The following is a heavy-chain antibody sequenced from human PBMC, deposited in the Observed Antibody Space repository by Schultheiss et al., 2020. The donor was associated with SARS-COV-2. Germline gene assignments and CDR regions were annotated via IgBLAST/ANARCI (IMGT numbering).Heavy chain of an antibody. Sequence: GGSLRLSCAASGFTFSDYYMTWIRQAPGKGLEWVSFISTRGDTTSYADSVKGRFTISRDNAKNSLYLQMNSLRAEDTAMYYCGRGSTPGTYYGMDVWGQGTTVTVSS. J-gene: IGHJ6*02. CDR3: GRGSTPGTYYGMDV. CDR2: ISTRGDTT. CDR1: GFTFSDYY. D-gene: IGHD3-16*01. V-gene: IGHV3-11*01.